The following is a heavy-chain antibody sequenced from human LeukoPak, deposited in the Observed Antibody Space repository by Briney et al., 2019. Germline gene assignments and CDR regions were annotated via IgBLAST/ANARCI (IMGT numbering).Heavy chain of an antibody. J-gene: IGHJ4*02. D-gene: IGHD3-16*01. Sequence: SETLSLTCTVSGGSISSSSYYWGWIRQPPGKGLERIGSIYYSGSTYYNPSLKSRVTISADTSKNHFSLKLNSVTTADTAVYYCTRGAGWLIDYWGQGILVTVSS. CDR2: IYYSGST. V-gene: IGHV4-39*07. CDR3: TRGAGWLIDY. CDR1: GGSISSSSYY.